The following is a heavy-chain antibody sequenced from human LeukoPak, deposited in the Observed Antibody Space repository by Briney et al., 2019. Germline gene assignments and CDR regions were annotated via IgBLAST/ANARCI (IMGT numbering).Heavy chain of an antibody. J-gene: IGHJ6*03. V-gene: IGHV3-30*04. D-gene: IGHD6-19*01. Sequence: SLRLSCAASGFTFNDYAMHWVRQAPGKGLEWVAVISYDGSNKYYADSVKGRFTISRDNSKNTLYLQMNSLRAEDTAVYYCARVFFDSSGGDYYYYYMDVWGKGTTVTVSS. CDR2: ISYDGSNK. CDR1: GFTFNDYA. CDR3: ARVFFDSSGGDYYYYYMDV.